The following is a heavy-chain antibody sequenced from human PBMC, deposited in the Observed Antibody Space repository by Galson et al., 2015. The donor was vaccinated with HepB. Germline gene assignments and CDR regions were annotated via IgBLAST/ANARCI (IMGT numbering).Heavy chain of an antibody. CDR2: IYTSGST. V-gene: IGHV4-61*02. D-gene: IGHD1-26*01. J-gene: IGHJ3*02. CDR3: AREEGIVGATSDEAFDI. Sequence: TLSLTCTVSGGSISSGSYYWSWIRQPAGKGLEWIGRIYTSGSTNYNPSLKSRVTMSVDTSKNQFSLKLSSVTAADTAVYYCAREEGIVGATSDEAFDIWGQGTMVTVSS. CDR1: GGSISSGSYY.